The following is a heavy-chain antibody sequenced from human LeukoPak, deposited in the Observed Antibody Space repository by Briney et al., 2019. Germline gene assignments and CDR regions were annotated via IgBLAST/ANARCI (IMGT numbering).Heavy chain of an antibody. CDR2: IIPILGIA. J-gene: IGHJ3*02. CDR1: GGTFSSYT. D-gene: IGHD5-24*01. Sequence: ASVKVSCKXSGGTFSSYTISWVRQAPGQGLEWMGRIIPILGIANYAQKFQGRVTITADKSTSTAYMELSSLRSEDTAVYYCARGGDGYNSEAFDIWGQGTMVTVSS. V-gene: IGHV1-69*02. CDR3: ARGGDGYNSEAFDI.